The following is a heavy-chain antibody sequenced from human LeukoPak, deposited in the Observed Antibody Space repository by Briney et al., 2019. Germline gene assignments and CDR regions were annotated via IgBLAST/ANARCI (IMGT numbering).Heavy chain of an antibody. CDR3: ASGSYWGANDAFDI. J-gene: IGHJ3*02. D-gene: IGHD1-26*01. Sequence: GGSLRLSCAASGFTFDDYAMHWVRQAPGKGLEWVSGISWNSGSIGYADSVKGRFTISRDNSKNTLYLQMNSLRAEDTAVYYCASGSYWGANDAFDIWGQGTMVTVSS. CDR2: ISWNSGSI. CDR1: GFTFDDYA. V-gene: IGHV3-9*01.